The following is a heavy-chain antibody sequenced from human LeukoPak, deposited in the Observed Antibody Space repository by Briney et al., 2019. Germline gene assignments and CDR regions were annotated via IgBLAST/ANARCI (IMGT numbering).Heavy chain of an antibody. V-gene: IGHV4-34*01. Sequence: SETLSLTCAVYGGSFSGYYWSWIRQPPGKGLEWIGEINHSGSTNYNPSLKSRVTISADTSKNQFSLKLSSVTAADTAVYYCARDGWGSNWFDPWGQGTLVTVSS. CDR1: GGSFSGYY. J-gene: IGHJ5*02. D-gene: IGHD7-27*01. CDR2: INHSGST. CDR3: ARDGWGSNWFDP.